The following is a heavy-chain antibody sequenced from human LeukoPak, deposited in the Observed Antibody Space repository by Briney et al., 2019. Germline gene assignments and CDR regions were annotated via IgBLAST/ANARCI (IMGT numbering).Heavy chain of an antibody. CDR3: ARVLQYSSSRVFGY. V-gene: IGHV1-2*02. D-gene: IGHD6-13*01. CDR2: INPNSGGT. Sequence: ASVKVSCKASGYTLTGYYMHWVRQAPGQGLEWMGWINPNSGGTNYAQKFQGRVTMTRDTSISTTYMELSRLRSDDTAVYYCARVLQYSSSRVFGYWGQGTLVTVSS. CDR1: GYTLTGYY. J-gene: IGHJ4*02.